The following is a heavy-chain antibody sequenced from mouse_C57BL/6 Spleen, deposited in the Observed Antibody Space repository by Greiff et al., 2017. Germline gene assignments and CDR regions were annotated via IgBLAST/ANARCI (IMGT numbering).Heavy chain of an antibody. D-gene: IGHD2-1*01. V-gene: IGHV1-26*01. J-gene: IGHJ3*01. Sequence: VQLQQSGPELVKPGASVKISCKASGYTFTDYYMNWVKQSHGKSLEWIGDISPNHGGTSYNPQFKGKATLTVDKSSSTAYIELRSLTSEDTAVYYCTSYYGNAFAYWGQGTLVTVSA. CDR2: ISPNHGGT. CDR3: TSYYGNAFAY. CDR1: GYTFTDYY.